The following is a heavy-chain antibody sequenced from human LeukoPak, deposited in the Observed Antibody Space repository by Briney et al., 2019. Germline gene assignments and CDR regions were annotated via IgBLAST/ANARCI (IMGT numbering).Heavy chain of an antibody. V-gene: IGHV3-21*01. CDR1: GFTFSSYS. J-gene: IGHJ4*02. CDR2: ISSSSSYI. CDR3: AREDTAMVLDY. D-gene: IGHD5-18*01. Sequence: GGSLRLSCAASGFTFSSYSMNWVRQAPGKGPEWVSSISSSSSYIYYADSVKGRFTISRDNAKNSLYLQMNSLRAEDTAVYYCAREDTAMVLDYWGQGTLVTVSS.